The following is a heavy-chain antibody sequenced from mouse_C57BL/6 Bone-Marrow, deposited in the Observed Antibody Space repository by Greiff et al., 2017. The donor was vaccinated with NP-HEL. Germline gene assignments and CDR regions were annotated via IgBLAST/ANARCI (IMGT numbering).Heavy chain of an antibody. Sequence: DVKLQESGGGLVKPGGSLKLSCAASGFTFSDYGMHWVRQAPETGLEWVAYISSGSSTIYYADTVKGRFTISRDNAKNTLFLQMTRLRSEDTAMYYCAYMDYWGQGTSVTVSS. CDR2: ISSGSSTI. CDR3: AYMDY. V-gene: IGHV5-17*01. J-gene: IGHJ4*01. CDR1: GFTFSDYG.